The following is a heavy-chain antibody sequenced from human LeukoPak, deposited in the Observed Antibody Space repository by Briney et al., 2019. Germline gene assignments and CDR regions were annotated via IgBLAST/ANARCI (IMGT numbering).Heavy chain of an antibody. D-gene: IGHD6-6*01. CDR2: ISSSSGTI. Sequence: GGSLRLSCAASGFTFSSYSMNWVRQAPGKGLEWVSYISSSSGTIYYADSVKGRFTIPRDNAKNSLYLQMNSLRAEDTAVYYCARDRVYSSSTFDYWGQGTLVTVSS. CDR3: ARDRVYSSSTFDY. CDR1: GFTFSSYS. V-gene: IGHV3-48*01. J-gene: IGHJ4*02.